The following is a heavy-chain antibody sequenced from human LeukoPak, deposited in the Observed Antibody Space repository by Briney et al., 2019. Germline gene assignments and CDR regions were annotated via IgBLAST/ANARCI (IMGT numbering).Heavy chain of an antibody. D-gene: IGHD3-10*01. J-gene: IGHJ4*02. CDR3: ARVDSGSGSYFFDY. CDR2: MNPNSGNT. CDR1: GYTLTNYD. Sequence: ASVKVSCKASGYTLTNYDINWVRQAPGQGLEWMGGMNPNSGNTGYAQKFQGRVTMTRDTSISTAYMELSSLRSEDTAGYSCARVDSGSGSYFFDYWGQRALVTVSS. V-gene: IGHV1-8*01.